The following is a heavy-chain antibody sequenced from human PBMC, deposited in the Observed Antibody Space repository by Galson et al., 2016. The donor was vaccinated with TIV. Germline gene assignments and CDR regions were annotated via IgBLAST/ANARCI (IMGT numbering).Heavy chain of an antibody. V-gene: IGHV1-69*13. CDR2: IIPLFGTT. CDR3: ARDRNTALDTYHYYYGMDV. Sequence: SVKVSCKASGDTLNSYVFNWVRQAPGQGLEWMGGIIPLFGTTNYAQRFQGRVTITADESTSTAYMELSSLRSEDTALYYCARDRNTALDTYHYYYGMDVWGQGTTVTVSS. CDR1: GDTLNSYV. J-gene: IGHJ6*02. D-gene: IGHD5-18*01.